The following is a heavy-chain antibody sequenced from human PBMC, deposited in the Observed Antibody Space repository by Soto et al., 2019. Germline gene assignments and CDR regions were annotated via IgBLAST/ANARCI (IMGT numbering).Heavy chain of an antibody. J-gene: IGHJ4*02. CDR1: GGSISSGGYY. CDR3: ARGRDQHYNTAEPNFDY. CDR2: IYYSGST. V-gene: IGHV4-31*03. Sequence: SETLSLTCTVSGGSISSGGYYWSWIRQHPGKGLEWIGYIYYSGSTYYNPSLKSRVTISVDTSKNQFSLKLSSVTAADTAVYYCARGRDQHYNTAEPNFDYWGQGTLVTVSS. D-gene: IGHD1-1*01.